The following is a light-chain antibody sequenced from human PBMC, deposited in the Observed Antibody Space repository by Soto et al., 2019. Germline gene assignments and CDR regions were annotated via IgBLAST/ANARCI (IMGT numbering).Light chain of an antibody. CDR3: CSYTDGSSLL. CDR1: RNDIGTYNL. V-gene: IGLV2-23*01. CDR2: EGN. Sequence: QSVLTQPASVSESPGQSISISCGGGRNDIGTYNLVSWYQQHPGKAPKLIIYEGNKRPSGVSNRFSGSRSGNTASLTISGLQAEDEADYDGCSYTDGSSLLFGGGTKLTVL. J-gene: IGLJ3*02.